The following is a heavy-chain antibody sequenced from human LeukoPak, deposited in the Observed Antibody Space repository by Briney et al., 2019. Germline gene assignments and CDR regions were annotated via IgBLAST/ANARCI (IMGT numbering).Heavy chain of an antibody. CDR2: IYPGDSDT. D-gene: IGHD2-2*01. CDR1: GCSFTSYW. CDR3: ARRSCSSTSCPVPRYFDL. Sequence: GESLKISCKGSGCSFTSYWIGWVRQMPGKGLEWMGIIYPGDSDTRYSPSFQGQVTISADKSISTAYLQWSSLKASDTAMYYCARRSCSSTSCPVPRYFDLWGRGTLVTVSS. V-gene: IGHV5-51*01. J-gene: IGHJ2*01.